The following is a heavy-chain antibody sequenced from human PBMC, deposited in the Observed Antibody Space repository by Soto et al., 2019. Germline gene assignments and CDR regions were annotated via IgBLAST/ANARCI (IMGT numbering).Heavy chain of an antibody. Sequence: SVKGSCKASGGTFSSYTISWLRQAPGQGLEWMGRIIPILGIANYAQKFQGRVTITADKSTSTAYMELSSLRSEDTAVYYCAKEGIAAPVLDYWGQGTLVTVSS. J-gene: IGHJ4*02. V-gene: IGHV1-69*04. CDR1: GGTFSSYT. CDR3: AKEGIAAPVLDY. CDR2: IIPILGIA. D-gene: IGHD6-6*01.